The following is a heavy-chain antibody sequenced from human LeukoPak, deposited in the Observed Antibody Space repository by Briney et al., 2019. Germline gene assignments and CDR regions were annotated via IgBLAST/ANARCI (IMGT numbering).Heavy chain of an antibody. J-gene: IGHJ3*02. CDR3: ARGAHFWSGYDAFDI. CDR1: GGSISSYY. CDR2: IYTSGST. D-gene: IGHD3-3*02. Sequence: SETLSLTCTVSGGSISSYYWSWIRQPAGKGLEWIGRIYTSGSTNYNPSLKSRVTMSVDTSKNQFSLKLSSVTAADTAVYYCARGAHFWSGYDAFDIWGQGTMVTVSS. V-gene: IGHV4-4*07.